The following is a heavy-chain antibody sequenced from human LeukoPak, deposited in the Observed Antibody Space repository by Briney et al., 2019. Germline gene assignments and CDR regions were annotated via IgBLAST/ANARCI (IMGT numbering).Heavy chain of an antibody. CDR1: GFIFSSYP. Sequence: GGSLRLSCAASGFIFSSYPMSWVRQAPGKGLEWVSAISGTAENTYYADSVKGRFSISRDNSRNTVHLQMNSLRPEDTDVYYCANQRGGFWGQGTLVTVSS. J-gene: IGHJ4*02. CDR2: ISGTAENT. D-gene: IGHD3-10*01. CDR3: ANQRGGF. V-gene: IGHV3-23*01.